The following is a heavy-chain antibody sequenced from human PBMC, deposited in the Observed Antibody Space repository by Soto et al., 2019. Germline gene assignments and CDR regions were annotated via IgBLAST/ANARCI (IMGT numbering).Heavy chain of an antibody. V-gene: IGHV1-18*01. J-gene: IGHJ4*02. CDR3: ARGRYGDC. D-gene: IGHD1-1*01. CDR2: ISAHNGNT. Sequence: QVHLVQSGAEVKKPGASVKVSCKASGYTFTSYGITWVRQAPGQGLEWMGWISAHNGNTDYAQKLQGRVIVTRDTSTSTAYIELRSLISDDTAVYYCARGRYGDCWGQGALVTVSS. CDR1: GYTFTSYG.